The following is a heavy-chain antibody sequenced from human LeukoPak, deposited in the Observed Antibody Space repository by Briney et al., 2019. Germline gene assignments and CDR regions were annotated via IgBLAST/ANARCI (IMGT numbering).Heavy chain of an antibody. J-gene: IGHJ4*02. CDR2: ISSNGGST. Sequence: GGSLRLSCAASGFTFSSYGMSWVRQAPGKGLEYVSAISSNGGSTYYANSVKGRFTISRDNSKNTLYLQMGSLRAEDMAVYYCARARGYSYGSDYWGQGTLVTVSS. CDR1: GFTFSSYG. D-gene: IGHD5-18*01. V-gene: IGHV3-64*01. CDR3: ARARGYSYGSDY.